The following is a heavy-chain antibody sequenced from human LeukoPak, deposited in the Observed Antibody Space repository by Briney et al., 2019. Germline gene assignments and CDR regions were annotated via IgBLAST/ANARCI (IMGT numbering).Heavy chain of an antibody. V-gene: IGHV4-61*01. D-gene: IGHD2-2*01. CDR3: ARVRKYQLLSFYYYGMDV. Sequence: PSETLSLTCTVSGVSVSSGSYYWNWIRQPPGKGLEWIGYIYYSGSTNYNPSLKSRVTISVDTSKNQYSLKLSSVTAADTAVYYCARVRKYQLLSFYYYGMDVWGQGTTVTVSS. CDR1: GVSVSSGSYY. J-gene: IGHJ6*02. CDR2: IYYSGST.